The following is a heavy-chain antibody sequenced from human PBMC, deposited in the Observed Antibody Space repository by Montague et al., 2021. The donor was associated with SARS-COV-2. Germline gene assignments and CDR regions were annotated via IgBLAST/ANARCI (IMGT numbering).Heavy chain of an antibody. D-gene: IGHD6-13*01. J-gene: IGHJ6*02. CDR2: IKQDESEK. CDR3: ARDRTPPYGKSWYEEYYYHAMDV. CDR1: GFPFSNYW. V-gene: IGHV3-7*01. Sequence: SLRLSCAASGFPFSNYWVTWVRQAPGKGLEWVANIKQDESEKYYVDSVKGRFTISRDNAEKSLYLHMSRLRGEDTAIYYCARDRTPPYGKSWYEEYYYHAMDVWGRGTTVIVSS.